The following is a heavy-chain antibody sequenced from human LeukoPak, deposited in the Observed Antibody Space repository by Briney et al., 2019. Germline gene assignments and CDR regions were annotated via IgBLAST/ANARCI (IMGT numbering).Heavy chain of an antibody. CDR2: IYYSGST. Sequence: SETLSLTCTVSGGSISSSSYYWGWIRQPPGKGLEWIGSIYYSGSTYYNPSLKSRVTISVDTSKNQFSLKLSSVTVADTAVYYCASPNYYDSSGYYGNPWGQGTLVTVSS. D-gene: IGHD3-22*01. CDR1: GGSISSSSYY. J-gene: IGHJ5*02. CDR3: ASPNYYDSSGYYGNP. V-gene: IGHV4-39*01.